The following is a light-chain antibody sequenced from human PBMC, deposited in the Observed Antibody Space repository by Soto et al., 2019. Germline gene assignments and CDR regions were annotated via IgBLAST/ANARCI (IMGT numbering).Light chain of an antibody. V-gene: IGLV2-8*01. Sequence: QSALTQPPSASGSPGQSVTISCTGTSSDVGAYIFVSWYQQHPGKAPKLLIYDVNRRPPGVPDRFFGSKSGNTASLTVSGLQAEDEADYYCSSFVAGDILLFGGGTKVTVL. CDR1: SSDVGAYIF. J-gene: IGLJ2*01. CDR2: DVN. CDR3: SSFVAGDILL.